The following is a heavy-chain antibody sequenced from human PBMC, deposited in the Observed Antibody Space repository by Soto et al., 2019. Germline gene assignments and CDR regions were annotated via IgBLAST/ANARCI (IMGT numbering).Heavy chain of an antibody. J-gene: IGHJ4*02. Sequence: SETLSLTCTVSGGSISSGGYYWSWIRQHPGKGLEWIGYIYYSGSTYYNPSLKSRVTISVDTSKNQFSLKLSSVTAADTAVYYCARSVRRSGYQRPDYWGQGTLVTSPQ. V-gene: IGHV4-31*03. CDR2: IYYSGST. CDR3: ARSVRRSGYQRPDY. CDR1: GGSISSGGYY. D-gene: IGHD3-3*01.